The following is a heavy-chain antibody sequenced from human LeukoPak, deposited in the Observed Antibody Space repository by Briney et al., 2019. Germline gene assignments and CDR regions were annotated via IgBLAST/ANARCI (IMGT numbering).Heavy chain of an antibody. CDR3: ARGGVGATKPLGY. J-gene: IGHJ4*02. CDR1: GGSISSSTYY. Sequence: SETLSLTCTVSGGSISSSTYYWGWIRQPPGKGLEWIGSIFYSGRTYYNPSLKSRVTMSVDTSKNQFSLRLSSVNAADTAVYYCARGGVGATKPLGYWGQGTLVTVSS. V-gene: IGHV4-39*07. CDR2: IFYSGRT. D-gene: IGHD1-26*01.